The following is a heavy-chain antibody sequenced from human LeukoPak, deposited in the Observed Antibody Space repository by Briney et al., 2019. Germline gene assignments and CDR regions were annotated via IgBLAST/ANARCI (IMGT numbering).Heavy chain of an antibody. CDR3: ARGGHYYDSSGYYHSPYGMDV. CDR1: GFTFSSYS. Sequence: GGSLRLSCAASGFTFSSYSMNWVRQAPGKGLEWVSSISSSSSYIYYADSVKGRFTISRDNAKNSPYLQMNSLRAEDTAVYYCARGGHYYDSSGYYHSPYGMDVWGQGTTVTVSS. CDR2: ISSSSSYI. J-gene: IGHJ6*02. D-gene: IGHD3-22*01. V-gene: IGHV3-21*01.